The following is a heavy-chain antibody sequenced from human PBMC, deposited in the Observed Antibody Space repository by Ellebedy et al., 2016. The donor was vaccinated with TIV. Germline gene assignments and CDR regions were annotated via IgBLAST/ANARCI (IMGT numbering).Heavy chain of an antibody. Sequence: GESLKISCAASGFTFSTYGIHWVRQVPGKGLEWVAVIWYDGSKKYYGDSVKGRFTISRDNSNNTLYLQMNSLRAEDSAVYYCTRGSGSYGSYYYYYAMDVWGQGTTVTVSS. V-gene: IGHV3-33*01. CDR1: GFTFSTYG. J-gene: IGHJ6*02. CDR2: IWYDGSKK. CDR3: TRGSGSYGSYYYYYAMDV. D-gene: IGHD1-26*01.